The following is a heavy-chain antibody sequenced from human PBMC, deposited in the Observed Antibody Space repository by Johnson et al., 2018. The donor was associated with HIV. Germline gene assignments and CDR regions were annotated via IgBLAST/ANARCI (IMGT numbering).Heavy chain of an antibody. V-gene: IGHV3-NL1*01. CDR3: ASISLGAFDI. CDR1: GFTFSTYD. CDR2: IYSGGYT. D-gene: IGHD2-21*01. Sequence: QVQLVESGGGVVQPGGSLRLSCAASGFTFSTYDMYWVRQAPGRGLEWVSVIYSGGYTYYADSVKGRFTISRDNSKNTLYLQMNSLRAEDTAVYYCASISLGAFDIWGQGILVTVSS. J-gene: IGHJ3*02.